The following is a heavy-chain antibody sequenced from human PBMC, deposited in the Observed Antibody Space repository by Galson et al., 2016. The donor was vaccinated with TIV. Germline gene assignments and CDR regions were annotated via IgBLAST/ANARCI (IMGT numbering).Heavy chain of an antibody. CDR3: ARPEGSGSYYYYGMDV. J-gene: IGHJ6*02. V-gene: IGHV5-51*03. CDR1: GYSFSSYW. Sequence: QSGAEVKKPGESLKISCKGSGYSFSSYWIGWVRQMPGKGLEWMGIIYPGDSDTRYSPSFQGPVTISADKSISTAYLQWSSLKASDTAMYYCARPEGSGSYYYYGMDVWGQGTTVTVSS. CDR2: IYPGDSDT. D-gene: IGHD3-10*01.